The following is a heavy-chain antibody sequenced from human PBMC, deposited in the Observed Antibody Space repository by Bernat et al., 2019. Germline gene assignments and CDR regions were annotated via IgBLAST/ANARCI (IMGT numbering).Heavy chain of an antibody. J-gene: IGHJ6*02. CDR3: ARETRGPVTTDYYGMDV. D-gene: IGHD4-17*01. Sequence: QVQLVQSGAEVKKPGSSVKVSCKASGGTFSSYAISWVRQAPGQGLEWMGGIIPIFGTANYAQKFQGRVTITADESTSTAYMELSSLRSEDTAVYYCARETRGPVTTDYYGMDVWGQGTTVTVSS. V-gene: IGHV1-69*01. CDR1: GGTFSSYA. CDR2: IIPIFGTA.